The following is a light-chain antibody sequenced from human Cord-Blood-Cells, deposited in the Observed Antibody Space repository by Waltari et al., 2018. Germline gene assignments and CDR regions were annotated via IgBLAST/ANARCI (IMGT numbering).Light chain of an antibody. J-gene: IGLJ3*02. V-gene: IGLV2-8*01. CDR3: SSYAGSNNWV. CDR2: EVS. Sequence: QSALTQPPSASGSPGQSVTISCTGTSSDVGGYNYVSWYQQHPGKAPKLMSYEVSKRPSGVPDSFSGSKSGNTASLTVSGLQAEDEADYYCSSYAGSNNWVFGGGTKLTVL. CDR1: SSDVGGYNY.